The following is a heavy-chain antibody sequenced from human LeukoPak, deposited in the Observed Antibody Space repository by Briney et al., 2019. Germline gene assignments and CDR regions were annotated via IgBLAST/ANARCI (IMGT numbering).Heavy chain of an antibody. D-gene: IGHD2/OR15-2a*01. J-gene: IGHJ4*02. CDR1: GFTFSDTW. CDR2: IRSDGSDT. Sequence: GGSLRLSSAPPGFTFSDTWMHWVRHAPGGGLWWVSRIRSDGSDTRYAESVEGRFTISRDNAKNTLYLQMNSLRAEDTAVYYCARDWFHAIDYWGQGTLVTVSS. CDR3: ARDWFHAIDY. V-gene: IGHV3-74*01.